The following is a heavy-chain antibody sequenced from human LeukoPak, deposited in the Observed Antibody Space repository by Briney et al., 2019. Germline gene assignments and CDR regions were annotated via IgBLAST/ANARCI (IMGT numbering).Heavy chain of an antibody. V-gene: IGHV1-2*02. Sequence: GASVKVSCEASGYTLTDNHLYWVRQAPGHGLEWMGWIDPNSGVTNFAQNFQGRLTMTTDTSISTAYMELSRLTSDDTTVYYCARELGINAFDVWGQGTLVTVFS. D-gene: IGHD7-27*01. CDR1: GYTLTDNH. CDR3: ARELGINAFDV. J-gene: IGHJ3*01. CDR2: IDPNSGVT.